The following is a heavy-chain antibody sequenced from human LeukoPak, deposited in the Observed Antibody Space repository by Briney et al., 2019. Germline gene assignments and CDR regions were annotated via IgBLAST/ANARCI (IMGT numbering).Heavy chain of an antibody. Sequence: GGSLRLSCAASGFTFSNYALHWVRQAPGKGLEWVAVISYDGTIEYHADSVKGRFTISRDNSKNTLYLQINSLRAEDTAVYYCARDRTYFYDSGSSGPHYFDYWGQGTLVTVSS. D-gene: IGHD3-10*01. V-gene: IGHV3-30*01. CDR1: GFTFSNYA. CDR3: ARDRTYFYDSGSSGPHYFDY. J-gene: IGHJ4*02. CDR2: ISYDGTIE.